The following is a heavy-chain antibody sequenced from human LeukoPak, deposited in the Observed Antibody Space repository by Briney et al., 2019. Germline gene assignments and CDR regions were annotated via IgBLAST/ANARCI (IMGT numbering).Heavy chain of an antibody. V-gene: IGHV1-18*01. J-gene: IGHJ6*03. Sequence: ASVKVSCKASGYTFTRYGISWVRQAPGQGLEWMGWISAYNGNTNYAQKLQGRVTMTTDTSTSTAYMELRSLRSGDTAVYYCARASGSSSWAYYYYYYMDVWGKGTTVTVSS. CDR3: ARASGSSSWAYYYYYYMDV. D-gene: IGHD6-13*01. CDR1: GYTFTRYG. CDR2: ISAYNGNT.